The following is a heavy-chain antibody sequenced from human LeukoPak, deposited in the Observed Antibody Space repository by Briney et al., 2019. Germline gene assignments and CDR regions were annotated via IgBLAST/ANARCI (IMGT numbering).Heavy chain of an antibody. CDR2: IYHSGST. J-gene: IGHJ6*03. CDR3: ARSQLQYYYYYMDV. D-gene: IGHD2-2*01. V-gene: IGHV4-38-2*02. CDR1: GYSISSGYY. Sequence: PSETLSLTCTVSGYSISSGYYWGWIRQPPGKGLEWIGSIYHSGSTYYNPSLKSRVTISVDTSKNQFSLKLSSVTAADTAVYYCARSQLQYYYYYMDVWGKGTTVTVSS.